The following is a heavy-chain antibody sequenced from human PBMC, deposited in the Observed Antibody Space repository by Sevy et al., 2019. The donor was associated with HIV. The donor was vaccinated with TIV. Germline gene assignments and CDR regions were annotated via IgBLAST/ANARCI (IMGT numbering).Heavy chain of an antibody. CDR1: GFTFSSYE. J-gene: IGHJ5*02. CDR2: ISSSGSTI. CDR3: ARGGNCGGDCYQYNWFDP. D-gene: IGHD2-21*02. Sequence: GGCLRLSCAASGFTFSSYEMNWVRQAPGKGLEWVSYISSSGSTIYYADSVKGRFTISRDNAKNSLYLQMNSLRAEDTAVYYCARGGNCGGDCYQYNWFDPWGQGTLVTVSS. V-gene: IGHV3-48*03.